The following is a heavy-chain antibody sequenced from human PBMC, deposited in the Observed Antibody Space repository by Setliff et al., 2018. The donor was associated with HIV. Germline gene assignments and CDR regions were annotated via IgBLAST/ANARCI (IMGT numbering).Heavy chain of an antibody. V-gene: IGHV4-30-4*08. CDR1: GYSISSGYY. CDR3: VRDDYGYNGKGFDY. Sequence: SETLSLTCTVSGYSISSGYYWNWIRQPPGKGLEWIGYITYSGSAYYNPSLKSRVTISIDTSNNQISLRLSSVTAADTAMYYCVRDDYGYNGKGFDYWGPGTLGTVS. CDR2: ITYSGSA. J-gene: IGHJ4*02. D-gene: IGHD4-17*01.